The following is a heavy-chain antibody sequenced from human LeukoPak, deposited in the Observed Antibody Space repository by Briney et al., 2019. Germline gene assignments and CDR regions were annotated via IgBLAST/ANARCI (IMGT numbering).Heavy chain of an antibody. J-gene: IGHJ4*01. CDR2: IFYTGRV. CDR1: GGSISSGVYY. Sequence: SETLSLTCTVSGGSISSGVYYWSWIRQHPGKGLEWMGYIFYTGRVSYNPSLKSRITISVDSTRNHFSLEVSSVTAADTAVYYCARTVGARTFHFDHWGHGTLVTVSS. D-gene: IGHD1-26*01. V-gene: IGHV4-31*03. CDR3: ARTVGARTFHFDH.